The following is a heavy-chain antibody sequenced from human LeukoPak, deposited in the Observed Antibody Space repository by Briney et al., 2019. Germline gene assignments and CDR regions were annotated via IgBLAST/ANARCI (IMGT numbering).Heavy chain of an antibody. CDR2: IRYDGSNK. CDR3: AKDRGDYTNWFDP. CDR1: GFIFSSFG. Sequence: GGSLRLSCAASGFIFSSFGMHWVRQAPGKGLEWVAFIRYDGSNKYYADSVKGRFTISRDNSKNTLYLQMNSPRAEDTAIYYCAKDRGDYTNWFDPWDQGTLVTVSS. V-gene: IGHV3-30*02. J-gene: IGHJ5*02. D-gene: IGHD4-17*01.